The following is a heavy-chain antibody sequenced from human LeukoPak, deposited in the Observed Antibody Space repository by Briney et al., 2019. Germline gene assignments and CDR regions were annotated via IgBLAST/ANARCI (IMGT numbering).Heavy chain of an antibody. CDR3: ARGGFFDWLPDAFDI. CDR2: IYYSGST. Sequence: SETLSLTCTVSGGSISSYYWSWIRQPPGRGLECVGYIYYSGSTNYNPSLKSRVTISVDTSKNQFSLKLSSVTAADTAVYYCARGGFFDWLPDAFDIWGQGTMVTVSS. J-gene: IGHJ3*02. D-gene: IGHD3-9*01. CDR1: GGSISSYY. V-gene: IGHV4-59*01.